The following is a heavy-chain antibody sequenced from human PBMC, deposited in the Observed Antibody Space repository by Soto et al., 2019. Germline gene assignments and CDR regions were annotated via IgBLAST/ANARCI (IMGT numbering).Heavy chain of an antibody. D-gene: IGHD2-15*01. CDR2: IGTAGDT. CDR1: GFTFSSYD. CDR3: ARGSGGSSVDAFDI. J-gene: IGHJ3*02. Sequence: PGGSLRLSCAASGFTFSSYDMHWVRQATGKGLEWVSAIGTAGDTYYPGSVKGRFTISRENAKNSLYLQMNSLRAGDTAVYYCARGSGGSSVDAFDIWGQGTMVTVSS. V-gene: IGHV3-13*01.